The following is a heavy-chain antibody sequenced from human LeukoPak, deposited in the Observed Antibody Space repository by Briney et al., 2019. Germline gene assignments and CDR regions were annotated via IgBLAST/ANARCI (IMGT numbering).Heavy chain of an antibody. V-gene: IGHV3-9*01. Sequence: GGSLRLSCAASGFTFDDYAMHWVRQAPGKGLEWVSGISWNSGSIGYADSVKGRFTISGDNAKNSLYLQMNSLRAEDTALYYCAKSGRYCSGGSCYSGFNDYWGQGTLDTVSS. J-gene: IGHJ4*02. CDR2: ISWNSGSI. CDR1: GFTFDDYA. D-gene: IGHD2-15*01. CDR3: AKSGRYCSGGSCYSGFNDY.